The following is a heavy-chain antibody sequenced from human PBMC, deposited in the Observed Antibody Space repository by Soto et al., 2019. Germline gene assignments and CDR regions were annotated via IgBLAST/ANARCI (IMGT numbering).Heavy chain of an antibody. Sequence: SETLSLTCTVSGGSISSNYWTWIRQPPGKGLEWIGYVYNSGSTNYNPSLKSRVTISEETSKSQFSLKVNSMTAADTAVYYCARYRREAVAGYTLDNWGQGILVTVSS. V-gene: IGHV4-59*01. CDR2: VYNSGST. CDR3: ARYRREAVAGYTLDN. D-gene: IGHD6-13*01. CDR1: GGSISSNY. J-gene: IGHJ4*02.